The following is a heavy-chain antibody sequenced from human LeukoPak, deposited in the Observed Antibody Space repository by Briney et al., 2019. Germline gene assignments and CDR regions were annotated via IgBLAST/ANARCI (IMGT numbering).Heavy chain of an antibody. Sequence: GESLKISCKGSGYSFTSYWIGWVRQMPGKGLEWMGIIYPGDSDTRYSPSFQGQVTISADKSISTAYLQWSSLKASDTAMYYCASRSNDYGDQKYAFDYWGQGTLVTVSS. CDR2: IYPGDSDT. CDR1: GYSFTSYW. D-gene: IGHD4-17*01. V-gene: IGHV5-51*01. CDR3: ASRSNDYGDQKYAFDY. J-gene: IGHJ4*02.